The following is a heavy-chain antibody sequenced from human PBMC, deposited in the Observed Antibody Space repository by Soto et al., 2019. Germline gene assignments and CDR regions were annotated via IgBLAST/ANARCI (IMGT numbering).Heavy chain of an antibody. CDR3: ARDVIAHCTNGVCYNNPPPSYFDY. CDR2: ISSGSSYI. D-gene: IGHD2-8*01. Sequence: GGSLRLSCAASGFTFSSYSMNWVRQAPGKGLEWVSSISSGSSYIYYADSVKGRFTISRDSAKNSLYLQMNSLRAEDTAVYYCARDVIAHCTNGVCYNNPPPSYFDYWGQGTLVTVSS. V-gene: IGHV3-21*06. J-gene: IGHJ4*02. CDR1: GFTFSSYS.